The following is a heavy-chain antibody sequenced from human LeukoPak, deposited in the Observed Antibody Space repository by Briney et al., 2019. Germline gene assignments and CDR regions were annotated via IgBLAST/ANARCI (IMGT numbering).Heavy chain of an antibody. J-gene: IGHJ3*02. Sequence: GGSLRLSCAASGFTFDNYAMNWVRQAPGKGLEWVSYISGGGAKRHYSDSVKGRFTISRDNPKNTLYLQINNRRAEDTAMYYCAKCSAGYYNDAFDIWGRGTMVTVSS. V-gene: IGHV3-23*01. D-gene: IGHD3-10*02. CDR1: GFTFDNYA. CDR3: AKCSAGYYNDAFDI. CDR2: ISGGGAKR.